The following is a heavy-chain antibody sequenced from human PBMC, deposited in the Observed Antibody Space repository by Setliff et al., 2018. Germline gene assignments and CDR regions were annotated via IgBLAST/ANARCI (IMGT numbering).Heavy chain of an antibody. CDR1: GGSISSSSYY. CDR3: ARLVDFWSGYYTDLGDY. V-gene: IGHV4-39*01. CDR2: IYYSGST. D-gene: IGHD3-3*01. Sequence: LSLTCTVSGGSISSSSYYWGWIRQPPGKGLEWIGSIYYSGSTYYNTSLKSRVTISVDTSKNTFSLKLSSVTAADTAVYYCARLVDFWSGYYTDLGDYWGQGTLVTVSS. J-gene: IGHJ4*02.